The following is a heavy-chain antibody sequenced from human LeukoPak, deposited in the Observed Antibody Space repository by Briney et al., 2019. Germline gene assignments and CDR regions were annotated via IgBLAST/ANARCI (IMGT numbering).Heavy chain of an antibody. D-gene: IGHD3-9*01. CDR1: GYTFTSYD. Sequence: ASVKVSCKASGYTFTSYDINWVRQATGQGLEWMGWVDPNSGNTGYAQKFQGRVTMTRDTSTSTAYMELSSLRSEDTAVYYCARVTYYHILTGSYSGGDFDHWGQGTLVTVSS. J-gene: IGHJ4*02. CDR3: ARVTYYHILTGSYSGGDFDH. V-gene: IGHV1-8*01. CDR2: VDPNSGNT.